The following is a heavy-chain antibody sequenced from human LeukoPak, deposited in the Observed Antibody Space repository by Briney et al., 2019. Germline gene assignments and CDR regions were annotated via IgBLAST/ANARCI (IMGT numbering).Heavy chain of an antibody. CDR1: GYTFTSYG. V-gene: IGHV1-18*01. CDR2: ISAYNGNT. D-gene: IGHD2-15*01. CDR3: AREGYCSGGSCYSGFDY. Sequence: VTVSCKASGYTFTSYGISWVRQAPGQGLEWMGWISAYNGNTNYAQKLQGRVTMTTDTSTSTAYMELRSLRSDDTAVYYCAREGYCSGGSCYSGFDYWGQGTLVTVSS. J-gene: IGHJ4*02.